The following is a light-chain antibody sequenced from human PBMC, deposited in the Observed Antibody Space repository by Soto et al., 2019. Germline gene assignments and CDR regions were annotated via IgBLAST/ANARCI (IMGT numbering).Light chain of an antibody. CDR3: QQYKRFSTWT. CDR2: NAS. J-gene: IGKJ1*01. CDR1: QSISYY. Sequence: DIQMTQSPSTLSASVGDRVTITCRASQSISYYLAWYQKKPGKAPKVLIWNASSLQRGVPSRFSGSGSGTEFTLTISSRQPDDFATDYCQQYKRFSTWTFGQGTKVEIK. V-gene: IGKV1-5*01.